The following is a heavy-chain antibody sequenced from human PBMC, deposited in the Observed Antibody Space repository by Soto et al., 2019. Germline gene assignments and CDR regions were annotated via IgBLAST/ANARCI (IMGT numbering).Heavy chain of an antibody. CDR1: GGSITSGGYY. D-gene: IGHD2-21*01. J-gene: IGHJ5*02. CDR2: IYHSGRT. CDR3: ATLPPRIVVVFTEMPT. Sequence: SETLSLTCTVSGGSITSGGYYWSWIRQQPGKGLGWIGYIYHSGRTYYNPSLRSRVSMSVDKSNNQFSLSLTSVTAADTAVYYCATLPPRIVVVFTEMPTWGQGILVTVSS. V-gene: IGHV4-31*09.